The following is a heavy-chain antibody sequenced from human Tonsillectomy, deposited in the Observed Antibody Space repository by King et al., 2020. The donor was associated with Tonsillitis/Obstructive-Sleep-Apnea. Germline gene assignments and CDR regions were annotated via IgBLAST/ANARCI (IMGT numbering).Heavy chain of an antibody. Sequence: VQLVESGGGLVQPGGSLRLSCAASGFTFSRYAMSWVRQAPGKGLEWVSSLTGSADSTYYADSVKGRFTISRDNSKNTLYLQMNSLRSEDTDVYYCAKYRSYDFWSGYYVGDYWGQGTLVTVSS. CDR2: LTGSADST. J-gene: IGHJ4*02. V-gene: IGHV3-23*04. D-gene: IGHD3-3*01. CDR3: AKYRSYDFWSGYYVGDY. CDR1: GFTFSRYA.